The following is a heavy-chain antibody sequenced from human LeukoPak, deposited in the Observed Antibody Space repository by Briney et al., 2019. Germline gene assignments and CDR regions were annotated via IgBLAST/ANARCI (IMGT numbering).Heavy chain of an antibody. J-gene: IGHJ4*02. Sequence: GGSLRLSCAASGFPFNIYGMHWVRQAPGKGLEWVALISYDGSNKYYADSVKGRFTISRDNSKNTLYLQMNSLRAEDTAVYYCARDHGSGSYYKCGFDYWGQGTLVTVSS. CDR3: ARDHGSGSYYKCGFDY. D-gene: IGHD3-10*01. CDR1: GFPFNIYG. V-gene: IGHV3-30*19. CDR2: ISYDGSNK.